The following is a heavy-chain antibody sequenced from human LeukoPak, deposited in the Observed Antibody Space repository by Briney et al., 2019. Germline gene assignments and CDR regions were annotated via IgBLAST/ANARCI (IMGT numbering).Heavy chain of an antibody. CDR3: AKVHIKSALTYYYGMDV. CDR2: ISYDGSNK. D-gene: IGHD6-25*01. V-gene: IGHV3-30*18. CDR1: GFTFSSYG. Sequence: GRSLRLSCAASGFTFSSYGMHWVRQAPGKGLEWVAVISYDGSNKYYADSVKGRFTISRDNSKNTLYLQMNSLRAEDTAVYYCAKVHIKSALTYYYGMDVWGQGTTVTVSS. J-gene: IGHJ6*02.